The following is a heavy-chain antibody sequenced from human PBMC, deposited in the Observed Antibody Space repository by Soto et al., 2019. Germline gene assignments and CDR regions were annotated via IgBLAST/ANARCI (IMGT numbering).Heavy chain of an antibody. V-gene: IGHV1-58*01. CDR2: IVVGSGNT. J-gene: IGHJ4*02. CDR1: GFAFTSSA. D-gene: IGHD3-22*01. CDR3: AADRDYDSSGYPLDY. Sequence: GASVKVSCTASGFAFTSSAVKWVRQARGQRLEWIGWIVVGSGNTNYAQKFQERVTITRDMSTSTAYMELSSLRSEDTAVYYCAADRDYDSSGYPLDYWRQGTLVTVSS.